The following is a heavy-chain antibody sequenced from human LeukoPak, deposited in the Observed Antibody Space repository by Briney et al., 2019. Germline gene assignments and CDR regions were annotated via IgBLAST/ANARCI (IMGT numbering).Heavy chain of an antibody. CDR2: ISYDGSNK. Sequence: PGGSLRLSCAASGFTFSSYGMHWVRQAPGKGLEWVAVISYDGSNKYYAGSVKGRFTISRDNSKNTLYLEMNSLRAEDTAVYYCAKRRSWMVYSGYELDYWGQGTLVTVSS. CDR3: AKRRSWMVYSGYELDY. CDR1: GFTFSSYG. J-gene: IGHJ4*02. D-gene: IGHD5-12*01. V-gene: IGHV3-30*18.